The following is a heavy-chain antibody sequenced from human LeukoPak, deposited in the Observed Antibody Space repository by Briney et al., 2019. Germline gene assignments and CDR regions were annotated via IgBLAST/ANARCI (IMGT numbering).Heavy chain of an antibody. Sequence: GGSLRLSCAASGFTFSSYAMTWVRQAPGKGLEWFSDISGGGGPTYNVDSVKGRFTISRDNFKNMLYLQMNSLRAEDTAVYYCARDYYDSSGYYYWGQGTLVTVSS. CDR2: ISGGGGPT. CDR3: ARDYYDSSGYYY. CDR1: GFTFSSYA. V-gene: IGHV3-23*01. J-gene: IGHJ4*02. D-gene: IGHD3-22*01.